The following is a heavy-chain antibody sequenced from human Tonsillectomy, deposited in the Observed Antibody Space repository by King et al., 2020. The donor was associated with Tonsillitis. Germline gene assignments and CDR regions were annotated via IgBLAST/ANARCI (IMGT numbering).Heavy chain of an antibody. J-gene: IGHJ2*01. V-gene: IGHV4-61*02. CDR1: GGSISSDSYF. CDR2: VYTSGST. D-gene: IGHD3-22*01. Sequence: QLQESGPGLVKPSQTLSLNCTVSGGSISSDSYFWSWIRQPAGKGLEWIGRVYTSGSTKYNPSLKGRVTMSADTSKNQFSLEVTSVTAADTAVYYCARTNWDSRNWYFDLWGRGTLVTVSP. CDR3: ARTNWDSRNWYFDL.